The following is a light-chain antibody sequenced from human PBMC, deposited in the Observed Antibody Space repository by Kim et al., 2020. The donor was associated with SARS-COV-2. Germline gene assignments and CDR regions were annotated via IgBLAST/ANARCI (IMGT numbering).Light chain of an antibody. CDR2: YDS. CDR3: QVWDTSSYHVV. J-gene: IGLJ2*01. V-gene: IGLV3-21*04. Sequence: SYELTQPPSVSVAPGTTANLPCGGDNIGSKAVHWYQQKPGQAPVLVISYDSDRPSGIPQRFSGSNSGDAATLTISSVEAGDEADYYCQVWDTSSYHVVFGGGTQLTVL. CDR1: NIGSKA.